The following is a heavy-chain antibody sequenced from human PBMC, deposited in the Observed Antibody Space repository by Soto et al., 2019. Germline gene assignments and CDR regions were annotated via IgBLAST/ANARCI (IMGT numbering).Heavy chain of an antibody. Sequence: QVQLVQSGAEVKKPGSSVKVSCKASGGTFSSYAISWVRQAPGQGLEWMGGIIPIFGTANYAQKFQGRVTITADESTSXAYMELSSLRSEDTAVYYCARVRGNWNFSNLRLDYWGQGTLVTVSS. CDR3: ARVRGNWNFSNLRLDY. CDR1: GGTFSSYA. V-gene: IGHV1-69*12. J-gene: IGHJ4*02. D-gene: IGHD1-7*01. CDR2: IIPIFGTA.